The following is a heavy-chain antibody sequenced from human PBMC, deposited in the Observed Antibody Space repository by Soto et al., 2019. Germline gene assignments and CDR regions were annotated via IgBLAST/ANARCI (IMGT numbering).Heavy chain of an antibody. CDR3: ASGPTYYYYGLDV. V-gene: IGHV1-69*01. CDR1: GRTFSSDT. CDR2: ITPIFDTP. Sequence: QVQLVQSGAEVKKPGSSVKVSCKASGRTFSSDTFSWVRQAPGQGLEWMGGITPIFDTPKYARKFQGRVTIIADETTSTLYMELSSLRSEDTAVYYWASGPTYYYYGLDVWGQGTTVTVSS. J-gene: IGHJ6*02.